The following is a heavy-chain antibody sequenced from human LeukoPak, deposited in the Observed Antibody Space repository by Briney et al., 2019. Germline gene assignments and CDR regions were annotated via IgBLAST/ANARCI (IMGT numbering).Heavy chain of an antibody. CDR2: MYPGDSDT. Sequence: GESLKISCKGSGYSFSSYWIGWVRQMPGKGLEWMAAMYPGDSDTTYSPSFQGQVTISADKSISTAYLQWNSLRASDTAIYYCARQWGRGSGSYLAYWGQGTLVTVSS. CDR1: GYSFSSYW. CDR3: ARQWGRGSGSYLAY. V-gene: IGHV5-51*01. J-gene: IGHJ4*02. D-gene: IGHD3-10*01.